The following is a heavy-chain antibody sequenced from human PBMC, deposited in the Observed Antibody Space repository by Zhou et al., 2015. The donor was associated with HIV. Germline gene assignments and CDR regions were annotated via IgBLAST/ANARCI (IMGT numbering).Heavy chain of an antibody. V-gene: IGHV3-15*06. J-gene: IGHJ5*01. CDR1: PFAFTDAW. D-gene: IGHD1-26*01. CDR3: TSESLWWEIKNSFDS. CDR2: VKTKSDGEAV. Sequence: ELMQSGGGRVQPGESVTLSCDMSPFAFTDAWLNWVRQSPGRGLEWIGRVKTKSDGEAVNYNVPFKGRFIISRDDSHSIVSLQMNNLHINDTATYYCTSESLWWEIKNSFDSWGPGTWSPSPQ.